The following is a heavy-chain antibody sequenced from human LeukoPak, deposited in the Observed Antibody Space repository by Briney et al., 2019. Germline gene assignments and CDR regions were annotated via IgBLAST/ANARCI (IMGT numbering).Heavy chain of an antibody. Sequence: SETLSLTCTVSGGSISSYYWSWIRQPPGKGLEWIGYIYYSGSTNYNPSLKSRVTISVDTSKNQFSLKLSSVTAADTAVYYCARLYGDYAFAYYYYYYMDAWGKGTTVTVSS. CDR3: ARLYGDYAFAYYYYYYMDA. V-gene: IGHV4-59*01. CDR2: IYYSGST. CDR1: GGSISSYY. D-gene: IGHD4-17*01. J-gene: IGHJ6*03.